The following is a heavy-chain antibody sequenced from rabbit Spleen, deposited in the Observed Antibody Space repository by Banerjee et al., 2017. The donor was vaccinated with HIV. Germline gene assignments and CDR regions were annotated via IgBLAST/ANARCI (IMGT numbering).Heavy chain of an antibody. Sequence: QSLEESGGDLVKPGASLTLTCAASGFDLSTYSMSWVRQAPGKGLEWIGYIVPIFGVTYYANWVNGRFTISSHNAQNTLYLQLNSLTAADTATYFCVREAGYAGYGDGNLWGPGTLVTVS. CDR3: VREAGYAGYGDGNL. V-gene: IGHV1S7*01. J-gene: IGHJ4*01. CDR1: GFDLSTYS. D-gene: IGHD7-1*01. CDR2: IVPIFGVT.